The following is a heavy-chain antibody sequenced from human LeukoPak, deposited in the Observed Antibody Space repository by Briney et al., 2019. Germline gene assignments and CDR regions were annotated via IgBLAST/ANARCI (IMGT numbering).Heavy chain of an antibody. J-gene: IGHJ4*02. Sequence: VSVKVSCKASGYTFTGYYMHWVRQAPGQGLEWMGWINPNSGGTNYAQKFQGRVTMTRDTSISTAYMELSRLRSDDTAVYYCASGDSSGYYYDYFDYWGQGTLVTVSS. CDR2: INPNSGGT. V-gene: IGHV1-2*02. CDR3: ASGDSSGYYYDYFDY. D-gene: IGHD3-22*01. CDR1: GYTFTGYY.